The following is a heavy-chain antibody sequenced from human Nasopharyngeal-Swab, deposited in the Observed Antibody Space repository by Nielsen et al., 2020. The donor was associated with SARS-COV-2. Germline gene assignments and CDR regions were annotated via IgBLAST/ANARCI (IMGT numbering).Heavy chain of an antibody. J-gene: IGHJ5*02. D-gene: IGHD1-26*01. Sequence: GESLKISFAASGFIFSDQYMSWMRQAPGKGLEWLSYMSNDSYVIKYADSVKGRFTVSRDNAKNSLYLQMNSLTPEDTAMYYCARDAGWGGKYGSNWFDPWGQGTLVTVSS. CDR2: MSNDSYVI. V-gene: IGHV3-11*04. CDR1: GFIFSDQY. CDR3: ARDAGWGGKYGSNWFDP.